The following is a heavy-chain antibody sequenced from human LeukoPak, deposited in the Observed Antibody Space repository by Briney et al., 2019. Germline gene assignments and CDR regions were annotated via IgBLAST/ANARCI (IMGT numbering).Heavy chain of an antibody. D-gene: IGHD6-13*01. J-gene: IGHJ4*02. Sequence: GGSLRLSCAASGFTFRKYYMHWVRRAPGKGLVWVSRINSDGSSTTYADSVRGRFTVSRDNAKNTLYLQMNSLKVEDTAMYYCTRVFVGDEYSSSGYWGQGTLVTVSS. V-gene: IGHV3-74*03. CDR2: INSDGSST. CDR1: GFTFRKYY. CDR3: TRVFVGDEYSSSGY.